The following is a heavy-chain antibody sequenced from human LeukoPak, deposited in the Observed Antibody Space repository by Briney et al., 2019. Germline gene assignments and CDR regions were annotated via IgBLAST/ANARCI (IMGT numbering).Heavy chain of an antibody. V-gene: IGHV4-39*01. J-gene: IGHJ4*02. CDR3: ARKRGSYLDFDY. CDR2: IYYSGST. CDR1: GGSISSSSYY. Sequence: SETLSLTCTVSGGSISSSSYYWGWIRQPPGKGLEWIGSIYYSGSTYYNPSLRSRVTISVDTSKNQFSLKLSSVTAADTAVYYCARKRGSYLDFDYWGQGTLVTVSS. D-gene: IGHD1-26*01.